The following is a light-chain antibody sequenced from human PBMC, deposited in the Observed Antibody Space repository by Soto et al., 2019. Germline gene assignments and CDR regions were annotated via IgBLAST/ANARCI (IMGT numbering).Light chain of an antibody. J-gene: IGKJ5*01. CDR3: QQLNSYPYT. Sequence: DIQMTQSPSTLSGSVGDRVTITCRASQTISSWLAWYQQKPGKAPKLLIYKASNLEGGVPSRFSGSGSGTDFTLTISSLQPEDFATYYCQQLNSYPYTFGQGTRLEIK. CDR2: KAS. CDR1: QTISSW. V-gene: IGKV1-5*03.